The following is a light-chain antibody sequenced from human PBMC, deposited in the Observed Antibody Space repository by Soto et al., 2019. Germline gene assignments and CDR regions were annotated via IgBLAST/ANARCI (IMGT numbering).Light chain of an antibody. Sequence: DIQMTQSPSSLSASVGDRVTITCRASQSISSYLNWYQQKPGKAPKLLIYAASSLQSGVPSRFSGSGSGTDFTLTISNMQPEDFATYYCQQSYSTPEFTFGPGTKVDIK. CDR1: QSISSY. J-gene: IGKJ3*01. V-gene: IGKV1-39*01. CDR3: QQSYSTPEFT. CDR2: AAS.